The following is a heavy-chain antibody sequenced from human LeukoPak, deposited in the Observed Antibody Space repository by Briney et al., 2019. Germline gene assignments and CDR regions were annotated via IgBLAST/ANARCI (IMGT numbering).Heavy chain of an antibody. CDR2: IKLDGSEK. Sequence: GGSLRLSCVASGFSFGKYWMSWVRQAPGKGLEWVANIKLDGSEKNHVDSVKGRFTISRDNTKNSLYLQMNSLRAEDTAVFYCARDQYDTWSRRGNFDSWGQGTLVIVSS. V-gene: IGHV3-7*03. CDR3: ARDQYDTWSRRGNFDS. J-gene: IGHJ4*02. D-gene: IGHD3/OR15-3a*01. CDR1: GFSFGKYW.